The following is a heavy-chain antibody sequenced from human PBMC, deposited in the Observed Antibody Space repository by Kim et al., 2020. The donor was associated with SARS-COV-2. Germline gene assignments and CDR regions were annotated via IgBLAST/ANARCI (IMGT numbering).Heavy chain of an antibody. V-gene: IGHV3-48*01. CDR2: TN. D-gene: IGHD3-10*01. J-gene: IGHJ6*02. Sequence: TNNTANSVKGRHTIPRENAKNSLYLQMNSLRAEDTAVYYCAAFGEDGMDVWGQGTTVTVSS. CDR3: AAFGEDGMDV.